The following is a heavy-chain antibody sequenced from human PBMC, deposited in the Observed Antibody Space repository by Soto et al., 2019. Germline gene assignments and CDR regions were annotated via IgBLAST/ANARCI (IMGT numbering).Heavy chain of an antibody. CDR2: IYPGDSDT. CDR3: ARHKGGELSSSLAY. CDR1: GYRFSNYW. J-gene: IGHJ4*02. Sequence: GESLKISCQGSGYRFSNYWIAWVRQMPGKGLEWMGIIYPGDSDTRYSPSFQGQVTISADKSMTTAYLQWSSLRASDTAMYYCARHKGGELSSSLAYWGQGTLVTVSS. V-gene: IGHV5-51*01. D-gene: IGHD3-16*02.